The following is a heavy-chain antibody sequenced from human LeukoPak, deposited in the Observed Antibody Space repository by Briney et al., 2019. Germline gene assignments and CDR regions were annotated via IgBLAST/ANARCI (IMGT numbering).Heavy chain of an antibody. CDR1: GGSISSSDW. CDR3: ARVSGSYFDY. D-gene: IGHD1-26*01. Sequence: PSGTLSLTCAVSGGSISSSDWWSWVRQPPGKGLEWLGQIYYSGSTNYNPSLKSRVTISVDKSKNQFSLKLSSVTAADTAVHYCARVSGSYFDYWGQGTLVTVSS. V-gene: IGHV4-4*02. CDR2: IYYSGST. J-gene: IGHJ4*02.